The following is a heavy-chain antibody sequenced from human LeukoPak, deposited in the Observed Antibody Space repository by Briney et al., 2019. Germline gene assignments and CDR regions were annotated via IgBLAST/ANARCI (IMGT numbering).Heavy chain of an antibody. CDR1: GFTFSSYA. CDR3: AMFGGYSGYDYWFDP. J-gene: IGHJ5*02. D-gene: IGHD5-12*01. Sequence: GGSLRLSCAASGFTFSSYAMSWVRQAPGKGLEWVSAISGSGGSTYYADSVKGRFTISRDNSKNTLYPQMNSLRAEDTAVYYCAMFGGYSGYDYWFDPWGQGILVTVSS. CDR2: ISGSGGST. V-gene: IGHV3-23*01.